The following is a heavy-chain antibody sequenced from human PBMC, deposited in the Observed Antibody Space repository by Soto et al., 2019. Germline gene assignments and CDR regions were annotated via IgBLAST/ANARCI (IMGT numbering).Heavy chain of an antibody. V-gene: IGHV3-7*01. Sequence: VGSLRLSCAASGFTFSSHWISWVRQAPGEGLEWVANIKQDGSEKYYVDSVKGRFTISRDNAKNSLYLQMNSLRAEDTAVYYCARDPYYYDSTVAFDIWGQGTMVTVSS. D-gene: IGHD3-22*01. CDR3: ARDPYYYDSTVAFDI. J-gene: IGHJ3*02. CDR2: IKQDGSEK. CDR1: GFTFSSHW.